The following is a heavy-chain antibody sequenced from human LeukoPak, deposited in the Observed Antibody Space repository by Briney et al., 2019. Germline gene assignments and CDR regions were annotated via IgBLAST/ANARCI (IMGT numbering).Heavy chain of an antibody. V-gene: IGHV4-61*08. CDR1: GGSISSGGYS. CDR3: ARGTVDTAMANY. D-gene: IGHD5-18*01. Sequence: SQTLSLTCAVSGGSISSGGYSWSWIQQPPGKGLEWIGYIYYSGSTNYNPSLKSRVTISVDTSKNQFSLKLSSVTAADTAVYYCARGTVDTAMANYWGQGTLVTVSS. CDR2: IYYSGST. J-gene: IGHJ4*02.